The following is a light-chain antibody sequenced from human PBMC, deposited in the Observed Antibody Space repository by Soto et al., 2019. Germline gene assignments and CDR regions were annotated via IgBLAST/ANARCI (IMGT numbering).Light chain of an antibody. CDR2: EVS. Sequence: QSALTQPPSASGSPGQSVTISCTGTSSDVGGYNYVSWYQPHPGKAPKLMIYEVSKRPSGVPDRFSGSKSGNTASLTVSGLQAEDEAAYYCSSYAGSNNLVFGGGTKLTVL. CDR3: SSYAGSNNLV. J-gene: IGLJ2*01. CDR1: SSDVGGYNY. V-gene: IGLV2-8*01.